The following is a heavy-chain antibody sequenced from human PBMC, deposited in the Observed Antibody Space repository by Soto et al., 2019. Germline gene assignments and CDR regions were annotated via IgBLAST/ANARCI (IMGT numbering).Heavy chain of an antibody. CDR2: ISGSGGST. D-gene: IGHD3-3*01. CDR3: AKDPRKLTRTYYDFWSGYYFDY. CDR1: GFTFSSYA. V-gene: IGHV3-23*01. Sequence: PGGSLRLSCAASGFTFSSYAMSWVRQAPGKGLEWVSAISGSGGSTYYADSVKGRFTISRDNSKNTLYLQMNSLRAEDTAVYYCAKDPRKLTRTYYDFWSGYYFDYWGQGTLVTVSS. J-gene: IGHJ4*02.